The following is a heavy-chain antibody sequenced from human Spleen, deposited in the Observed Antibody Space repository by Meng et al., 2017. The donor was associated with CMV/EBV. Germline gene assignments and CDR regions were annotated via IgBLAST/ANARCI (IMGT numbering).Heavy chain of an antibody. D-gene: IGHD5-18*01. J-gene: IGHJ6*02. CDR1: GFTFSDYY. CDR2: ISSSGSTI. Sequence: GESLKISCAASGFTFSDYYMSWIRQAPGKGLEWVSYISSSGSTIYYADSVKGRFTISRDNAKNSLYLQMNSLRAEDTAVYYCAKDTAIPKHYYYGMDVWGQGTTVTVSS. V-gene: IGHV3-11*04. CDR3: AKDTAIPKHYYYGMDV.